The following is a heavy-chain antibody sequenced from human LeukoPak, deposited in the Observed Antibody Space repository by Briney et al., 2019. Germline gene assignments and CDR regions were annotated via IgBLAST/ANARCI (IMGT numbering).Heavy chain of an antibody. J-gene: IGHJ4*02. Sequence: SETLSLTCTVSGYAISSGFYWSWIRQPAGKGLEWIGRIYTSGSTNYNPSLKSRVTMSVDTSKNQFSLKLSSVTAADTAVYYCARGRSGWYSDYWGQGTLVTVSS. V-gene: IGHV4-4*07. CDR3: ARGRSGWYSDY. D-gene: IGHD6-19*01. CDR1: GYAISSGFY. CDR2: IYTSGST.